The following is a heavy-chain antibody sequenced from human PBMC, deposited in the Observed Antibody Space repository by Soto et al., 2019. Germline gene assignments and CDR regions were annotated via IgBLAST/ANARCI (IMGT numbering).Heavy chain of an antibody. D-gene: IGHD3-3*01. V-gene: IGHV3-23*01. J-gene: IGHJ4*02. CDR3: ARNSWERSGYWVV. CDR1: GFTFSNYA. Sequence: EVQLLESGGGLVQPGGFLRLSCAASGFTFSNYAMSWVRQAPGKGLEWVSTISGSGSDTYYADSVKGRFTISRDNSRDTVYLQMNSLTADDTAVYYCARNSWERSGYWVVWGQGALVTVSS. CDR2: ISGSGSDT.